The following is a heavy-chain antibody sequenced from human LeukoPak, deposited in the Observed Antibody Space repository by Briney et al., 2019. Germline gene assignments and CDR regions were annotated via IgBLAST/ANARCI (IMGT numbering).Heavy chain of an antibody. CDR3: ARDPLWFHYYYYGMDV. CDR1: GYTFTSYA. CDR2: INAGNGNT. Sequence: ASVTVSCKASGYTFTSYAMHWVRQAPGQRLEWMGWINAGNGNTKYSQKFQGRVTITRDTSASTAYMELSSLRSEDTAVYYCARDPLWFHYYYYGMDVWGQGTTVTVSS. J-gene: IGHJ6*02. V-gene: IGHV1-3*01. D-gene: IGHD3-10*01.